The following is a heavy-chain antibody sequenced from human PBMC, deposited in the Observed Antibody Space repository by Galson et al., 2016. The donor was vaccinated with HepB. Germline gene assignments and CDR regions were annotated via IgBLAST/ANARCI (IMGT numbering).Heavy chain of an antibody. CDR1: GFMFSSHA. V-gene: IGHV3-23*01. Sequence: SLRLSCAASGFMFSSHAMSWVRQAPGKGLEWVSTISGRGGITDYADSGKGRFTSSRDNSKNTLYLQMNSLTAEDTAVFYRAKDQVTRNSSWEHWGQVTLVGVSS. J-gene: IGHJ1*01. D-gene: IGHD2-21*02. CDR2: ISGRGGIT. CDR3: AKDQVTRNSSWEH.